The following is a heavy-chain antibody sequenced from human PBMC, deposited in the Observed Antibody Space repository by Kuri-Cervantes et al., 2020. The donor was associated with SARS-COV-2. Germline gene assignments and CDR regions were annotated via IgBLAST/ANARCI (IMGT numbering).Heavy chain of an antibody. D-gene: IGHD3-3*01. J-gene: IGHJ6*03. Sequence: SETLSLTCAVYGGSFSNFYWSWIRQPPGKGLEWIGELDHSGRANYNPSLKSRVTISVDRSKNQFSLKLSSVTAADTAVYYCASRNDDFWSGPPYYYYCMDVWGKGTTVTVSS. CDR2: LDHSGRA. CDR3: ASRNDDFWSGPPYYYYCMDV. V-gene: IGHV4-34*01. CDR1: GGSFSNFY.